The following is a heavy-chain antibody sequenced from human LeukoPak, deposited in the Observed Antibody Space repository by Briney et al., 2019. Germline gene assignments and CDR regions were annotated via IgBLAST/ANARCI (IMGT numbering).Heavy chain of an antibody. Sequence: KPGGSLRLSCAASGFTFSDYYMSWIRQAPGKGLEWVSYISSSGSTIYYADSVKGRFTISRDNAKNSLYLQMNSLRTEDTAVYYCAKDRHAPGRYCSSTICFPFDPWGQGTLVTVSS. CDR2: ISSSGSTI. V-gene: IGHV3-11*01. CDR1: GFTFSDYY. D-gene: IGHD2-2*01. CDR3: AKDRHAPGRYCSSTICFPFDP. J-gene: IGHJ5*02.